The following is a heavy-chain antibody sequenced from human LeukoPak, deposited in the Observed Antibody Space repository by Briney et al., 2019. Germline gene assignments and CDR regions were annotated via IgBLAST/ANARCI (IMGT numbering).Heavy chain of an antibody. V-gene: IGHV3-9*01. Sequence: GGSLRLSCAASGFTFEDYAIHWVRQAPGKGLEWVSGISWKTGSTGYADSVKGRFTISRDNANNSLYLQMNSLRTEDTALYFCARVYFVRGVIPFIDYWGQGTLVTVSS. CDR2: ISWKTGST. CDR3: ARVYFVRGVIPFIDY. J-gene: IGHJ4*02. D-gene: IGHD3-10*01. CDR1: GFTFEDYA.